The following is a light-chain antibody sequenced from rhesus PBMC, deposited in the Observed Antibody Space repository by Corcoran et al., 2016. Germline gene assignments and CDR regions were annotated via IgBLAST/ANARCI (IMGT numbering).Light chain of an antibody. V-gene: IGKV1-46*01. Sequence: DIQMTQSPSSLSASVGDTVTITCRASQSFSSSLAWYQQKPGKAPQLLIYIASSLQSGVPSRFSGSKSGTDFTLTISSLQPEDIASYYCQQYYSYPFTFGPGTKLDIK. CDR2: IAS. CDR1: QSFSSS. CDR3: QQYYSYPFT. J-gene: IGKJ3*01.